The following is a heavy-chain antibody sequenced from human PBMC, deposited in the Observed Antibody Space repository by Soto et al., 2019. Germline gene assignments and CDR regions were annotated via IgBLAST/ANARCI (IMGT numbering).Heavy chain of an antibody. V-gene: IGHV5-51*01. Sequence: PGESLKICCKGSGYNFHTYWIAWVRQMPGKGLEWMGFIYPHDSDTRCSPSFRGQVTISADKSINTAYLQWTSLKASDTAIYFCARPTDYHYGMQVWGQGTTVTVSS. CDR1: GYNFHTYW. CDR3: ARPTDYHYGMQV. J-gene: IGHJ6*02. D-gene: IGHD4-17*01. CDR2: IYPHDSDT.